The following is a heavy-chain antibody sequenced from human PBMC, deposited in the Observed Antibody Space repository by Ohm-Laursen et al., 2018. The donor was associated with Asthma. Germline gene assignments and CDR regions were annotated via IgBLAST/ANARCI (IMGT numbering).Heavy chain of an antibody. CDR2: IIPIFGTA. CDR1: GGTFSSYA. V-gene: IGHV1-69*13. Sequence: GASVKVSCKASGGTFSSYAISWVRQAPGQGLEWMGGIIPIFGTANYAQKFQGRVTITADESTSTVNMTLSSLTSEDTAVYYCARKAGSCIVSTCYSLDFWGQGTLVTVSS. D-gene: IGHD2-15*01. CDR3: ARKAGSCIVSTCYSLDF. J-gene: IGHJ4*02.